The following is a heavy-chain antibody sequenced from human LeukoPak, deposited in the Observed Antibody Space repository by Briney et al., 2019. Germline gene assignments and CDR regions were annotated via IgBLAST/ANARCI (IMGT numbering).Heavy chain of an antibody. D-gene: IGHD3-3*01. CDR2: ISYDGSNK. J-gene: IGHJ4*02. V-gene: IGHV3-30*03. CDR3: ATDKILEWLSY. Sequence: GGSLRLSCAASGFTFSSYGMHWVRQAPGKGLEWVAVISYDGSNKYYADSVKGRFTISRDNSKNTLYLQMNSLRAEDTAVYYCATDKILEWLSYWGQGTLVTVSS. CDR1: GFTFSSYG.